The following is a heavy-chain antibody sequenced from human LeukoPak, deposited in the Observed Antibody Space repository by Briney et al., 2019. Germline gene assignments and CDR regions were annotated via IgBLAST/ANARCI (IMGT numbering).Heavy chain of an antibody. Sequence: ASVKVSCKASGYTFTSYDINWVRQATGQGLECMGWMNPNSGNTGYAQKFQGRVTMTRNTSISTAYMELSSLRSEDTAVYYCARGRLYYYGSGSYKVDPWGQGTLVTVSS. V-gene: IGHV1-8*01. CDR3: ARGRLYYYGSGSYKVDP. CDR2: MNPNSGNT. CDR1: GYTFTSYD. J-gene: IGHJ5*02. D-gene: IGHD3-10*01.